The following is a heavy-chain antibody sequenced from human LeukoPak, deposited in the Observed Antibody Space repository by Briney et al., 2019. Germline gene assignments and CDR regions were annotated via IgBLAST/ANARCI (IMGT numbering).Heavy chain of an antibody. V-gene: IGHV4-39*07. CDR1: GGSISSTSYY. Sequence: PSETLSLTCTVSGGSISSTSYYWGWIRQPPGKGLEWIGEIYHSGNANYNPSLKTRVTMSVDKSKNQFSLILSSVTAADTAVYYCARDVGARLSGFWGQGTLVTVSS. J-gene: IGHJ4*02. CDR2: IYHSGNA. CDR3: ARDVGARLSGF. D-gene: IGHD6-6*01.